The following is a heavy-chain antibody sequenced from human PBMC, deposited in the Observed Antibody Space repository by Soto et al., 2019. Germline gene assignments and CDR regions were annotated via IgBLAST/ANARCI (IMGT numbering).Heavy chain of an antibody. J-gene: IGHJ4*02. CDR1: GFTFSDYS. D-gene: IGHD2-21*01. CDR3: AREVVLTEWYFDN. Sequence: QVQVLESGGGVVQPGGSLRISSATSGFTFSDYSMHWLRQTPGKGLEWVAVTSSTGGTKFYADSVRGRFTVSRDNSKNTLYLHMNSLRPEDTAVSYCAREVVLTEWYFDNWGQGILVTVSS. V-gene: IGHV3-30-3*01. CDR2: TSSTGGTK.